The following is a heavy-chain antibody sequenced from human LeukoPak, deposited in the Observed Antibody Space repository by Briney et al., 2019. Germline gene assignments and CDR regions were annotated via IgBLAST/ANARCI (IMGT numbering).Heavy chain of an antibody. J-gene: IGHJ4*02. CDR1: GFTFSGYW. Sequence: GGSLRLSCAASGFTFSGYWMTWVRQAPGKGLEWVANIKHDGSEKYYVDSVKGRFTISRDNAKNSLYLQMNSLRAEDTAVYYCARDPSPPLDWSEAGWGQGTLVTVSS. CDR3: ARDPSPPLDWSEAG. D-gene: IGHD3-9*01. CDR2: IKHDGSEK. V-gene: IGHV3-7*01.